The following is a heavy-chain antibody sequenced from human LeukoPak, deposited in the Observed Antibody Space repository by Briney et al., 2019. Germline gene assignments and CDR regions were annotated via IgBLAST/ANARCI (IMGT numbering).Heavy chain of an antibody. CDR1: GFSFGSYG. D-gene: IGHD4-17*01. V-gene: IGHV3-48*01. J-gene: IGHJ4*02. CDR2: ISGNGGTT. Sequence: PGGSLRLSCAASGFSFGSYGLSWVRQAPGKGPQWVSYISGNGGTTHYADSVKGRFTISRDNANNSLYLQMNSLRAEDTAVYYCARDRYGDYAIDSWGQGTLVTVSS. CDR3: ARDRYGDYAIDS.